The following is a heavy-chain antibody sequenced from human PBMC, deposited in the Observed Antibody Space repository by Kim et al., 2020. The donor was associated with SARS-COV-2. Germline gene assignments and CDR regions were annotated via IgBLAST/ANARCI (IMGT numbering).Heavy chain of an antibody. CDR3: AKGGGVTLLTRDAFDV. V-gene: IGHV3-23*01. J-gene: IGHJ3*01. Sequence: SVMGRFTIYRDITKNTLYLQMNSLRAEDTAVYYCAKGGGVTLLTRDAFDVWGQGTRVTVSS. D-gene: IGHD2-8*02.